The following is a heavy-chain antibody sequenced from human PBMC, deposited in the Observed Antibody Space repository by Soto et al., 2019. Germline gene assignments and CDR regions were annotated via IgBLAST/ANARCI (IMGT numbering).Heavy chain of an antibody. D-gene: IGHD3-10*01. Sequence: PETLSLTCAVYGGSFSGYYWSWIRQPPGKGLEWIGEINHSESTNHNPSIKSRVTISVDTSKNQFSLKLSSVTAADTAVYYCARGPRPPYGSWGEGYYYYGMDVWGQGSTVTVSS. CDR3: ARGPRPPYGSWGEGYYYYGMDV. V-gene: IGHV4-34*01. CDR2: INHSEST. J-gene: IGHJ6*02. CDR1: GGSFSGYY.